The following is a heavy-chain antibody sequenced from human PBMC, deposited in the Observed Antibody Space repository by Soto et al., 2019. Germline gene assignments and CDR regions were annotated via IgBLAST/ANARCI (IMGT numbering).Heavy chain of an antibody. CDR3: AKEEQLVTGHFDY. CDR1: GFTFSSYG. D-gene: IGHD6-6*01. CDR2: ISYDGSNK. J-gene: IGHJ4*02. Sequence: QVQLVESGGGVVQPGRSLRLSCAASGFTFSSYGMHWVRQAPGKGLEWVAAISYDGSNKYYADSVKGRFTISRDNSKNTLYLQMNSLRAEDTAVYYCAKEEQLVTGHFDYWGQGTLVTVSS. V-gene: IGHV3-30*18.